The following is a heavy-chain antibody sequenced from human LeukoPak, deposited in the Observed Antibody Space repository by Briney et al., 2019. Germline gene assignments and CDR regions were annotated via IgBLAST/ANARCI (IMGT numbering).Heavy chain of an antibody. CDR1: GYTFTSYD. CDR3: ARAALVVPAASGRANWFDP. J-gene: IGHJ5*02. Sequence: ASVKVSCKASGYTFTSYDINWVRQATGQGLEWMGWMNPNSGNTGYAQKFQGRVTMTRNTSISTAYMELSSLRSEDTAVYYCARAALVVPAASGRANWFDPWGQGTLVTVSS. CDR2: MNPNSGNT. D-gene: IGHD2-2*01. V-gene: IGHV1-8*01.